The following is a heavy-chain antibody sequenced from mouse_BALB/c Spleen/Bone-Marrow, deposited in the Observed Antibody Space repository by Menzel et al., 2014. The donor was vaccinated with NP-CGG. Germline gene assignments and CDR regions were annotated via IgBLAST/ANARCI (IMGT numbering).Heavy chain of an antibody. V-gene: IGHV1-61*01. Sequence: VQLQESGAELVRPGTSVQLSCKASGYSFTNYWTNWVKQRPGQGLEWIGMIHPSDSESRLNQKFKDKATLTVDKSSTTAYMQLSSPTSEDSAVYYCARGLGEIWGYWGQGTTLTVSS. CDR3: ARGLGEIWGY. D-gene: IGHD4-1*01. J-gene: IGHJ2*01. CDR1: GYSFTNYW. CDR2: IHPSDSES.